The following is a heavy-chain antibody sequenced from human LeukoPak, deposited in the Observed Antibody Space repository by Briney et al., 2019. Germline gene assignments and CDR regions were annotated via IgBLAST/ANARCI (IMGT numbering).Heavy chain of an antibody. D-gene: IGHD4-17*01. V-gene: IGHV3-23*01. Sequence: GGSLSLSGAPPEFPFTGMPRGGFARPPGRGLSGFSAFSGSGGSTYYADSVKGRFTISRDNSKNTLYLQMNSLRAEDTAVYYCAKDLCGDEIVRWFDPWGQGTLVTVSS. CDR1: EFPFTGMP. CDR3: AKDLCGDEIVRWFDP. J-gene: IGHJ5*02. CDR2: FSGSGGST.